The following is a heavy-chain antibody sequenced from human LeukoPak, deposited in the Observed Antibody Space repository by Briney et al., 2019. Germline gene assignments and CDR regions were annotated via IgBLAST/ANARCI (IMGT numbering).Heavy chain of an antibody. CDR2: INPNSGGT. J-gene: IGHJ4*02. CDR1: GYTFTSYA. V-gene: IGHV1-2*02. Sequence: ASVKVSCKASGYTFTSYAMNWVRQAPGQGLEWMGWINPNSGGTNYAQKFQGRVTMTRDTSISTAYMELSRLRSDDTAVYYCARAVADSGENPDYWGQGTLVTVSS. CDR3: ARAVADSGENPDY. D-gene: IGHD6-19*01.